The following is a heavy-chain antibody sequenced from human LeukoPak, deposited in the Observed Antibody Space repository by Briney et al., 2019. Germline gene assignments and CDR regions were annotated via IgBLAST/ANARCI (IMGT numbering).Heavy chain of an antibody. CDR2: IYTSGST. V-gene: IGHV4-61*02. D-gene: IGHD6-13*01. CDR3: AGDYSSSSYYYYYMDV. Sequence: SETLSLTCTVSGGSISSGSYYWIWIRQPAGKGLEWIGRIYTSGSTNYNPSLKSRVTISVDTSKNQFSLKLSSVTAADTAVYYCAGDYSSSSYYYYYMDVWGKGTTVTISS. J-gene: IGHJ6*03. CDR1: GGSISSGSYY.